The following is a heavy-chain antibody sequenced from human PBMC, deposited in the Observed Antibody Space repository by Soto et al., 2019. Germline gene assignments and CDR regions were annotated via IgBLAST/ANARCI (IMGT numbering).Heavy chain of an antibody. D-gene: IGHD3-10*01. CDR1: GGSISSGGYY. V-gene: IGHV4-31*03. CDR2: IYYSGST. CDR3: ARLRYYGSGSYSNWFDP. Sequence: LSLTCTVSGGSISSGGYYWSWIRQHPGKGLEWIGYIYYSGSTYYNPSLKSRVTISVDTSKNQFSLKLSSVTAADTAVYYCARLRYYGSGSYSNWFDPWGQGTLVTVSS. J-gene: IGHJ5*02.